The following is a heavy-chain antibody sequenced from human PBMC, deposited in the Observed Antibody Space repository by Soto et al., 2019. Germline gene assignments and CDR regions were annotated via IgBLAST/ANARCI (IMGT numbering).Heavy chain of an antibody. J-gene: IGHJ5*02. V-gene: IGHV4-61*01. CDR2: IYYSGST. CDR3: ARELERPNINCFDP. CDR1: GGSVSSGSYY. Sequence: SETLSLTCTVSGGSVSSGSYYWSWIRQPPGKGLEWIGYIYYSGSTNYNPSLKSRVTISVDTSKNQFSLKLSSVTAADTAVYYCARELERPNINCFDPCGQVTLVTVSS. D-gene: IGHD1-1*01.